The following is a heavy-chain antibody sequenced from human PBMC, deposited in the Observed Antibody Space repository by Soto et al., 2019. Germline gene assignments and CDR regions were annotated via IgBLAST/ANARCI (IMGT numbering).Heavy chain of an antibody. CDR3: ARAGRGTMVYAIYDAFDI. Sequence: SVKVSCKASGGTFSGYAISWVRQAPGQGLEWMGGIIPIFGTANYAQKFQGRVTITADESTSTAYMELSSLRSEDTAVYYCARAGRGTMVYAIYDAFDIWGQGTMVTVSS. D-gene: IGHD2-8*01. CDR1: GGTFSGYA. J-gene: IGHJ3*02. CDR2: IIPIFGTA. V-gene: IGHV1-69*13.